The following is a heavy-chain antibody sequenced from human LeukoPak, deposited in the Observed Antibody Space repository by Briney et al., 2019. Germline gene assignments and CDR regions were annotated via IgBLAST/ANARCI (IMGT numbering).Heavy chain of an antibody. CDR1: GGSGSIRSYY. V-gene: IGHV4-61*01. D-gene: IGHD5-18*01. J-gene: IGHJ4*02. Sequence: SETLSLTCTVSGGSGSIRSYYWSWIRQPPGKGLEWIGYIYHTGGTNYNPSLKSRVTISVDTSKNQFSLKLSSVTAADTAVYYCARRRLEGLPRGYSYGRRGADYFDYWGQGTLVTVSS. CDR2: IYHTGGT. CDR3: ARRRLEGLPRGYSYGRRGADYFDY.